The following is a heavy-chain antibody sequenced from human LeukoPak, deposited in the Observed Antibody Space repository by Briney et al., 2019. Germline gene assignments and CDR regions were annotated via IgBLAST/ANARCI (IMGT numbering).Heavy chain of an antibody. D-gene: IGHD3-22*01. J-gene: IGHJ3*02. CDR2: SYYSGST. CDR3: ARDSSSYYPLHDGFDI. Sequence: SETLSLTCTVSGGSISSGGYWWSWIRQHPGEGLEWIGYSYYSGSTYYNPSLRSRVTILVDTSKNQFSLKLSSLNAADTAVYYCARDSSSYYPLHDGFDIWGQGTMVTVSS. V-gene: IGHV4-31*03. CDR1: GGSISSGGYW.